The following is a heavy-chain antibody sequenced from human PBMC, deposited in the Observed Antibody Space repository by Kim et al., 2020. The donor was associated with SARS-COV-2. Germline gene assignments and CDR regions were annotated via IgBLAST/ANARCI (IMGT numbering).Heavy chain of an antibody. CDR3: ARDFGFSSL. Sequence: NGNTNYAEKFRGRVTMTTDTSTSTAYMDLSSLRPDDTAVYYCARDFGFSSLWGQGTLVTVSS. J-gene: IGHJ4*02. V-gene: IGHV1-18*01. CDR2: NGNT. D-gene: IGHD3-16*01.